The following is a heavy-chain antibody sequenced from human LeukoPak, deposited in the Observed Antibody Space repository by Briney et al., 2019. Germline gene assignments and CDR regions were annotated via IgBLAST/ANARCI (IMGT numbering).Heavy chain of an antibody. V-gene: IGHV4-34*01. Sequence: PSETLSLTCAVYGGSFSGYYWSWIRQPPGKGLEWIGEINHSGSTNYNPSLKSRVTISVDTSKNQFSLKLSSVTAADTAVYYCARGGKYYYDSSGSDFDYWGQGTLVTVSS. CDR2: INHSGST. CDR3: ARGGKYYYDSSGSDFDY. J-gene: IGHJ4*02. CDR1: GGSFSGYY. D-gene: IGHD3-22*01.